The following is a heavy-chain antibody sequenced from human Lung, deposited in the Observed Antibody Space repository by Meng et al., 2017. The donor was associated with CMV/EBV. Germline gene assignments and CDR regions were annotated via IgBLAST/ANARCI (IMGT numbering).Heavy chain of an antibody. CDR1: GFTFSSHW. CDR2: INQDGSQK. Sequence: GGSLRLXXAASGFTFSSHWMTWVRQAPGKGLEWVANINQDGSQKNYVDSVKGRFTISRDNAKNSLFLQMNSLRAEDTAVYYCARVAAAGRGMDVWGQGTTVXVSS. V-gene: IGHV3-7*04. J-gene: IGHJ6*02. CDR3: ARVAAAGRGMDV. D-gene: IGHD6-13*01.